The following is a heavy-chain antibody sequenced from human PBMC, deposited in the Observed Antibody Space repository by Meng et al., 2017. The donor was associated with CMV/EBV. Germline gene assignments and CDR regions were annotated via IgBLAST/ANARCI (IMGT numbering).Heavy chain of an antibody. CDR2: MNTNSGNT. CDR3: ARGGSDYDFWSGYSYWFDP. J-gene: IGHJ5*02. CDR1: YD. D-gene: IGHD3-3*01. Sequence: YDINRVRQDTGQGLEWMGWMNTNSGNTGYAQKFQGGANMTRNSSISTAYMELSSLRSEDTAVYYCARGGSDYDFWSGYSYWFDPWGQGTLVTVSS. V-gene: IGHV1-8*01.